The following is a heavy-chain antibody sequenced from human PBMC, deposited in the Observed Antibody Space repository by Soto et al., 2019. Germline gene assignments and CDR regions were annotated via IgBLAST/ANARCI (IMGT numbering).Heavy chain of an antibody. CDR2: IYPGDSDV. D-gene: IGHD1-1*01. CDR3: ARLGHLEWGDY. Sequence: AESLKISCNGSGYSLTSYWIGWVRQMPGKGLEWMGIIYPGDSDVRYSPSFQGQVTISADKSISTAYLQWSSLRASDTAMYYCARLGHLEWGDYWGQGTLVTVSS. V-gene: IGHV5-51*01. J-gene: IGHJ4*02. CDR1: GYSLTSYW.